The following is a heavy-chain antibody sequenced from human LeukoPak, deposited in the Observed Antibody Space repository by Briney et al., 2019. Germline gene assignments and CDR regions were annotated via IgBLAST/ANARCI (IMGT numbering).Heavy chain of an antibody. D-gene: IGHD3-10*01. CDR2: INHSGST. V-gene: IGHV4-34*01. CDR1: GGSFSGYY. Sequence: SETLSLTCAVYGGSFSGYYWSWIRQPPGKGLEWIGEINHSGSTNYNPSLKSRVTISVDTSKNQFSLKLSSVTAADTAVYYCARVDTMVRGAISQGSQHWGQGTLVTVSS. J-gene: IGHJ1*01. CDR3: ARVDTMVRGAISQGSQH.